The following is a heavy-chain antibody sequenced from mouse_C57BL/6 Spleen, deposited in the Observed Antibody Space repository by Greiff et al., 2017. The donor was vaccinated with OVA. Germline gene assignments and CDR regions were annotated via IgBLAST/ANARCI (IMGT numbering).Heavy chain of an antibody. CDR1: GFNIKNTY. V-gene: IGHV14-3*01. CDR2: IDPANGNT. D-gene: IGHD1-1*01. CDR3: ATSYYYGSSLFAY. J-gene: IGHJ3*01. Sequence: EVQLQQSVAELVRPGASVKLSCTASGFNIKNTYMHWVKQRPEQGLEWIGRIDPANGNTKYAPKFQGKATITADTSSNTAYLQLSSLTSEDTAIYYCATSYYYGSSLFAYWGQGTLVTVSA.